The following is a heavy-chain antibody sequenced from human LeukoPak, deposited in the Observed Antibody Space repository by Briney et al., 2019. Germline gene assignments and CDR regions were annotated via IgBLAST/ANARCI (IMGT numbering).Heavy chain of an antibody. J-gene: IGHJ6*03. CDR1: GGSISSYY. CDR2: IYTSGST. Sequence: PSETLSLTCTVSGGSISSYYWSWIRQPAGKGLEWIGRIYTSGSTNYNPSLKSRVTLSVDTSKNQFSLKLSSVTAADTAVYYCARVPYYDFWSGLDYYMDVWGKGTTVTVSS. D-gene: IGHD3-3*01. CDR3: ARVPYYDFWSGLDYYMDV. V-gene: IGHV4-4*07.